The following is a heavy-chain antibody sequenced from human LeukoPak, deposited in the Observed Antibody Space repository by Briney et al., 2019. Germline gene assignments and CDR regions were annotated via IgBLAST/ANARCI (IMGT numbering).Heavy chain of an antibody. J-gene: IGHJ5*02. CDR1: GYTLTELS. V-gene: IGHV1-24*01. CDR2: FDPEDGET. Sequence: ASVKVSCKVSGYTLTELSMHWVRQAPGKGLEWMGGFDPEDGETIYAQKFQGRVTMTEDTSTDTAYMELSSLRSEDTAVYYCATSPPQSYYGSGGNWFDPWGQGTLVTVSS. CDR3: ATSPPQSYYGSGGNWFDP. D-gene: IGHD3-10*01.